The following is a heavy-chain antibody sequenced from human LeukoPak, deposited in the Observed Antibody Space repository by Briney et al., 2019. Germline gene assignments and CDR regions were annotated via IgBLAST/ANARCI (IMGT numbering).Heavy chain of an antibody. Sequence: GGSLRLSCAASGFTFSSYAMSWVRQAPGKGLEWVSAISGSGGSTYYADSVKGRFTISADKSISTAYLQWSSLKASDTAMYYCARGNWTSLFDYWGQGTLVTVSS. V-gene: IGHV3-23*01. J-gene: IGHJ4*02. D-gene: IGHD1-20*01. CDR1: GFTFSSYA. CDR2: ISGSGGST. CDR3: ARGNWTSLFDY.